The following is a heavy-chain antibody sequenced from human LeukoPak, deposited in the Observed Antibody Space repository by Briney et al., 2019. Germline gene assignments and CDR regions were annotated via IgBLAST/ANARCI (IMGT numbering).Heavy chain of an antibody. V-gene: IGHV1-69*13. Sequence: SVKVSCKASGGTFSSYAISWVRQAPGQGLEWMGGIIPIFGTANYAQKFQGRVTITADESTSTAYMELSSLRSEDTAVYYCARLTYYDFWSGYSNWFDPWGQGTLVTVSS. CDR2: IIPIFGTA. CDR3: ARLTYYDFWSGYSNWFDP. CDR1: GGTFSSYA. J-gene: IGHJ5*02. D-gene: IGHD3-3*01.